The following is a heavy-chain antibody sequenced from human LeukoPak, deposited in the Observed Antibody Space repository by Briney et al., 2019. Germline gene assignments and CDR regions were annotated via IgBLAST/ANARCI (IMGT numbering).Heavy chain of an antibody. D-gene: IGHD5-24*01. Sequence: ASVKVSCKASGYTFTSYDINWVRQATGQGLEWMGWMNPNSGNTGYAQKFQGRVTMTRNTSISTAYMELSSLRSEDTAMYYCARVAAYNWSFDLWGRGTLVTVSS. V-gene: IGHV1-8*01. CDR1: GYTFTSYD. J-gene: IGHJ2*01. CDR3: ARVAAYNWSFDL. CDR2: MNPNSGNT.